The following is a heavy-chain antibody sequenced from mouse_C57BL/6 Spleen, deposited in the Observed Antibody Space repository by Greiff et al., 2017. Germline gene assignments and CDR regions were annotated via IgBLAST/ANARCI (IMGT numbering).Heavy chain of an antibody. CDR1: GFTFTSYD. V-gene: IGHV1-85*01. Sequence: QVQLQQSGPELVKPGASVKLSCKASGFTFTSYDINWVKQRPGQGLEWIGWIYPRDGSTKYNEKFKGKATLTVDTSSSTAYMELHSLTSEDSAVYFCARRGNWAWFAYWGQGTLVTVSA. J-gene: IGHJ3*01. D-gene: IGHD4-1*01. CDR3: ARRGNWAWFAY. CDR2: IYPRDGST.